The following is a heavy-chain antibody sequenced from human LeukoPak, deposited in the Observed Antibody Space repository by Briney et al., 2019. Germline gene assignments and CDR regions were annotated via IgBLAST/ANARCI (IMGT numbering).Heavy chain of an antibody. V-gene: IGHV3-11*01. Sequence: PGGSLRLSCAASGFTFDHFGMTWVRQAPGKGLEWVSYISSSGSTIYYADSVKGRFTISRDNAKNSMYLQMNSLRAEDTAVYYCASTWPERRAVVFDYWGQGTLVTVSS. D-gene: IGHD1-14*01. CDR3: ASTWPERRAVVFDY. CDR1: GFTFDHFG. J-gene: IGHJ4*02. CDR2: ISSSGSTI.